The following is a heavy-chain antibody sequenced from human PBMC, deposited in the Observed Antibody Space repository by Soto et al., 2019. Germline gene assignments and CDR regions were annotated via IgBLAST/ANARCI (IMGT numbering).Heavy chain of an antibody. CDR1: GFTFRNYP. Sequence: PAGSLRLSGAASGFTFRNYPMHCVRQAPGEGLEWVASISKDGSNKNYADSGKDRFTISRDNSKNTLYLQINSLRGGDTAVYYCAREGYSYGSLDYWGQGTLVTVSS. CDR2: ISKDGSNK. CDR3: AREGYSYGSLDY. D-gene: IGHD5-18*01. V-gene: IGHV3-30*04. J-gene: IGHJ4*03.